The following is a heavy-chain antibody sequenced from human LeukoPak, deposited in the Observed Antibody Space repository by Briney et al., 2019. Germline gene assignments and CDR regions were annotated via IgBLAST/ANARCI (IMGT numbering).Heavy chain of an antibody. CDR3: ARGETSSYDY. CDR1: GFTVSINY. CDR2: IYSGGNT. Sequence: PGGSLRLSCAASGFTVSINYMSWVGQAPGKGLEWVSVIYSGGNTYYADSVKGRFTISRDNSKNTVYLQMNSLRAEDTAVYYCARGETSSYDYWGQGTLVTVSS. V-gene: IGHV3-53*01. J-gene: IGHJ4*02. D-gene: IGHD2-2*01.